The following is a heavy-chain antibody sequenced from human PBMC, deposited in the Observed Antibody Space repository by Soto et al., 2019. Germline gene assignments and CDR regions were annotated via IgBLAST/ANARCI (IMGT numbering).Heavy chain of an antibody. J-gene: IGHJ4*02. D-gene: IGHD5-18*01. CDR2: IYYSGST. V-gene: IGHV4-31*03. CDR1: GGSISSGGYY. CDR3: ASITPRGYRPFDY. Sequence: SETLSLTCTVSGGSISSGGYYWSWIRQHPGKGLEWIGYIYYSGSTYYNPSLKSRVTISVDTSKNQFSLKLSSVTAADTAVYYCASITPRGYRPFDYWGQGTLVTVSS.